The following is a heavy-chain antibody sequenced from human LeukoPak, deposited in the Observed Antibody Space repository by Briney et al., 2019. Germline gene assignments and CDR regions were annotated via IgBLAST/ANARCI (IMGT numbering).Heavy chain of an antibody. CDR3: ARPDAPYYYDSSGYYYVGGHFDY. Sequence: ASVKVSCKASGYTFTSYGISWVRQAPGQGLEWMGWISAYNGNTNYAQKLQGRVTMTTDTSTSTAYMELSSLRSEDTAVYYCARPDAPYYYDSSGYYYVGGHFDYWGQGTLVTVSS. CDR1: GYTFTSYG. V-gene: IGHV1-18*01. D-gene: IGHD3-22*01. CDR2: ISAYNGNT. J-gene: IGHJ4*02.